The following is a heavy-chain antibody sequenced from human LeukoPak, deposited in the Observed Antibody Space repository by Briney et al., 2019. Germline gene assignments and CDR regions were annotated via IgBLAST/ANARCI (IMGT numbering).Heavy chain of an antibody. CDR3: ARFEWGTTTFDY. Sequence: PSETLSLTCTVSGGSLSLYYWSWIRQPPGKGLEWIGYIYYSGNANYNPSLKSRVTISVDTSKNQFSLKLTSVTAADTAVYYCARFEWGTTTFDYWGQGTLVTVSS. V-gene: IGHV4-59*01. CDR1: GGSLSLYY. CDR2: IYYSGNA. J-gene: IGHJ4*02. D-gene: IGHD3-9*01.